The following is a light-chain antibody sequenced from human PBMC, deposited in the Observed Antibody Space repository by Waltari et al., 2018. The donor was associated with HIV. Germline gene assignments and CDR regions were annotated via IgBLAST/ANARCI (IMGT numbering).Light chain of an antibody. Sequence: QSVLKQPPAVSEAPGKKVTISCTGRSTNNEGGHNVLWYQQRPGTAPKLLIYGNRNRPSGFPDRFSGSKSGTSASLAITGLQAEDEADYYCQSYDSSLSGVVFGGGTRLTVL. CDR1: STNNEGGHN. CDR3: QSYDSSLSGVV. J-gene: IGLJ2*01. V-gene: IGLV1-40*01. CDR2: GNR.